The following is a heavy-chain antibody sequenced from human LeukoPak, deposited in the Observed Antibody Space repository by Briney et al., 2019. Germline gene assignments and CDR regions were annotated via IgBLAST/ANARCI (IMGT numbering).Heavy chain of an antibody. V-gene: IGHV3-23*01. CDR3: AKGSFHLGYCGSYSCYRYHMDV. CDR2: ISDRGDNT. D-gene: IGHD2-15*01. Sequence: HPGGSLRLSCAASGFTFSAYGMTWVRQAPGKGLEWVSHISDRGDNTYYADPVQGRFTISRDNSNNTVYLQMDSLSADDTAVYYCAKGSFHLGYCGSYSCYRYHMDVWGKGATVTISS. J-gene: IGHJ6*03. CDR1: GFTFSAYG.